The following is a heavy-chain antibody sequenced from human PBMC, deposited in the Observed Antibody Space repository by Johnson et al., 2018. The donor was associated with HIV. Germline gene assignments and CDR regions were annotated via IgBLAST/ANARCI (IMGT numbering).Heavy chain of an antibody. V-gene: IGHV3-7*04. J-gene: IGHJ3*02. CDR1: GFTFSSYA. CDR2: IKHDGSEK. CDR3: AKASDAFDI. Sequence: VQLVESGGGVVQPGRSLRLSCAASGFTFSSYAMHWVRQAPGKGLEWVANIKHDGSEKYYVDSVKGRFTISRDNAKNSLYLQMNSLRAEDTAVYYCAKASDAFDIWGQGTMVTVSS.